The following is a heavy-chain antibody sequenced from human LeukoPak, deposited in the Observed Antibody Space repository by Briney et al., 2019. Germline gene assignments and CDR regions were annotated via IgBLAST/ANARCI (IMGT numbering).Heavy chain of an antibody. CDR2: IWYDGSNK. V-gene: IGHV3-33*01. CDR3: ARDSVADPAGLDY. J-gene: IGHJ4*02. D-gene: IGHD6-19*01. Sequence: TGGSLRLSCAASGFTFSSYGMHWVRQAPGKGLEWVAVIWYDGSNKYYADSVKGRFTISRDNSKNTLYLQMNSLRAEDTAVYYCARDSVADPAGLDYWGQGTLVTVSS. CDR1: GFTFSSYG.